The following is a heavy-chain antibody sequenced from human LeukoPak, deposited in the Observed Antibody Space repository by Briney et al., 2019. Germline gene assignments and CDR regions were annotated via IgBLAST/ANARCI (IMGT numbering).Heavy chain of an antibody. D-gene: IGHD3-10*01. CDR2: IYYSGST. Sequence: KPSETLSLTCTVSGGSISGSSYYWGWIRQPPGKGLEWIGSIYYSGSTYYNPSLKSRVTISVDTSKNQFSLKLNSVTATDMAVYYCARHYGPWGQGTLVTVSS. J-gene: IGHJ4*02. V-gene: IGHV4-39*01. CDR3: ARHYGP. CDR1: GGSISGSSYY.